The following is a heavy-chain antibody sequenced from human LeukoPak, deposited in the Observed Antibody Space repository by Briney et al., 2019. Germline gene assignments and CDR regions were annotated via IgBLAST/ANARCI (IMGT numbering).Heavy chain of an antibody. V-gene: IGHV4-34*01. D-gene: IGHD1-26*01. CDR2: INHSGST. CDR3: ARSVGSA. CDR1: GGSFSGYY. J-gene: IGHJ5*02. Sequence: PSETLSLTCAVYGGSFSGYYWTWIRQPPGKGLEWIGEINHSGSTHYNPSLKSRVTISVDTSKNQFSLKLSSVTAADTAVYYCARSVGSAWGQGTLVTVSS.